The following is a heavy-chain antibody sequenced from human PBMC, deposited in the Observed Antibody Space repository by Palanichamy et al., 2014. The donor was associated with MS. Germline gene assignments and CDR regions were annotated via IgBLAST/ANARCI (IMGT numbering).Heavy chain of an antibody. CDR3: ARDRRVDTEKDAFDV. CDR1: GFTLSDYS. CDR2: ISPFGGAT. J-gene: IGHJ3*01. Sequence: QVQLVQSGGGPGQASEGPSRLSCAASGFTLSDYSMTWIRQAPGKGLEWVSYISPFGGATYYADSVKGRFTISRDNAKNSLYLQINSLRAEDTAVYCCARDRRVDTEKDAFDVWGQGTMLTVSS. V-gene: IGHV3-11*01.